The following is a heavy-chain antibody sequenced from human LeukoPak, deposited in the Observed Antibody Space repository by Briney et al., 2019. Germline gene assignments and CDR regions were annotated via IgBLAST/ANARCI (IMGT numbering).Heavy chain of an antibody. D-gene: IGHD6-13*01. CDR3: ARGGNIGAVPTP. J-gene: IGHJ4*02. CDR1: GTTFMSND. V-gene: IGHV1-8*01. Sequence: ASVKVSCKVSGTTFMSNDINWVRQATGQGLEWMGWMNPNNGNTGYAPKFQGRVTMTRNTSITTAYMELSSLTSEDTAVYYCARGGNIGAVPTPWGKGPLVTVSS. CDR2: MNPNNGNT.